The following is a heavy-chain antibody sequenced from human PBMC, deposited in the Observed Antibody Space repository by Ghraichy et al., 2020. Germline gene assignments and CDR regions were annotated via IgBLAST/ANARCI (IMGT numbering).Heavy chain of an antibody. CDR1: GGSISNYY. J-gene: IGHJ4*02. CDR2: VHGSGST. Sequence: SQTLSRTCTVSGGSISNYYCNWFRQPPGKGLEWIGYVHGSGSTKYHPSLESRVTVSSDTAKNEFSLSLTSMPPADTAVYYCASGTGWLQTYWGQGTLVTVSS. CDR3: ASGTGWLQTY. D-gene: IGHD5-18*01. V-gene: IGHV4-59*01.